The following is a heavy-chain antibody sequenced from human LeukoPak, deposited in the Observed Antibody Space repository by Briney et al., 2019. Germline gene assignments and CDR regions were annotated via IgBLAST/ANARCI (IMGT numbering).Heavy chain of an antibody. CDR1: GFTFTSYW. CDR3: AARYSSGSYYYGGFGP. J-gene: IGHJ5*02. CDR2: INIDGSTT. Sequence: PGGSLRLSCVASGFTFTSYWMHWVRQAPGKGLVWVSRINIDGSTTNYADSVKGRFTISRDNAKNTLYLQMNSLRAEDTAVYYCAARYSSGSYYYGGFGPWGQGTQVTVSS. D-gene: IGHD3-10*01. V-gene: IGHV3-74*01.